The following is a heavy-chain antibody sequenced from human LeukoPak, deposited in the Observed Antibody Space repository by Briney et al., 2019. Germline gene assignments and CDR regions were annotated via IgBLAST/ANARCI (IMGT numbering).Heavy chain of an antibody. V-gene: IGHV1-2*02. CDR3: ARVPHCSGGSCYCFDY. D-gene: IGHD2-15*01. CDR1: GYTFTGYY. CDR2: INPNSGGT. J-gene: IGHJ4*02. Sequence: ASVKVSCKASGYTFTGYYMHWVRQAPGQGLEWMGWINPNSGGTNYAQKFQGRVTMARDTSISTAYMELSRLRSDDTAVYYCARVPHCSGGSCYCFDYWGQGTLVTVSS.